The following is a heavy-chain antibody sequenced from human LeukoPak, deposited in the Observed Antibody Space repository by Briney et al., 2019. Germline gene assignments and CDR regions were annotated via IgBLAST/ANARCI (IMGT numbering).Heavy chain of an antibody. CDR1: GFTFDDYG. CDR3: ARDERLIDAFDI. V-gene: IGHV3-21*01. Sequence: GGSLRLSCAASGFTFDDYGMSWVRQAPGKGLEWVSSISSSSSYIYYADSVKGRFTISRDNAKNSLYLQMNSLRAEDTAVYYCARDERLIDAFDIWGQGTMVTVSS. CDR2: ISSSSSYI. J-gene: IGHJ3*02.